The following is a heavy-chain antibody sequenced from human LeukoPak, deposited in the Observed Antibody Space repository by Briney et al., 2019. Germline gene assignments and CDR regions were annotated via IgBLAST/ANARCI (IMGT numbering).Heavy chain of an antibody. CDR1: GFTSSSYW. Sequence: GGSLRLSCAASGFTSSSYWMSWVRQAPGKGLEWVATIRQDGSQKYYVDSVKGRFTISRDNAKNSLYPQMNSLRAEDTAVYYCAELGITMIGGVWGKGTTVTISS. J-gene: IGHJ6*04. D-gene: IGHD3-10*02. CDR3: AELGITMIGGV. CDR2: IRQDGSQK. V-gene: IGHV3-7*01.